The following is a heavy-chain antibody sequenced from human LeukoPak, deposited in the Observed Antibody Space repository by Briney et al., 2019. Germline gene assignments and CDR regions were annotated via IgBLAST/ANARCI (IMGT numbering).Heavy chain of an antibody. V-gene: IGHV3-74*01. CDR2: FNSDGIST. D-gene: IGHD3-3*01. CDR3: ARGRYYFDY. CDR1: GFTFSTYW. Sequence: GGSLRLSCAASGFTFSTYWMHWVRQAPGKGLVWVSRFNSDGISTNYADSAKGRFTISRDNAKNTLYLQMNSLRAEDTAVYYCARGRYYFDYWGQGTLVTVSS. J-gene: IGHJ4*02.